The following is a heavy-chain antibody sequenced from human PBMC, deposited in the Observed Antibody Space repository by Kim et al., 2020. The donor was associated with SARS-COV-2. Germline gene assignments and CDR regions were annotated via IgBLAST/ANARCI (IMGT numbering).Heavy chain of an antibody. CDR2: INTDTGAP. J-gene: IGHJ6*02. D-gene: IGHD6-13*01. CDR1: GYSFTYYA. Sequence: ASVKVSCKASGYSFTYYALNWVRQAPGQGLEWLGWINTDTGAPAYAQAFTGRFVFSLDTSVSTAYLQIISLKAEDSAVYYCARRDNSSWYGLDVWGQGTTVTVSS. V-gene: IGHV7-4-1*02. CDR3: ARRDNSSWYGLDV.